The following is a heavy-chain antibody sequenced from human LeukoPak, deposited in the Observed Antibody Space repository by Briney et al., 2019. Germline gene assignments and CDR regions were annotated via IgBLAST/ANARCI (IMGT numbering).Heavy chain of an antibody. CDR3: ARVPGTFDL. CDR2: INPNSGDT. V-gene: IGHV1-2*06. CDR1: GYMFTGYY. J-gene: IGHJ3*01. Sequence: ASVTASCKASGYMFTGYYIHWVRQAPGQGLEWMGRINPNSGDTNYAQKFQGRVTMTRDTSISTAYMELTRLRSDDTAVYYCARVPGTFDLWGQGTMGTVSS.